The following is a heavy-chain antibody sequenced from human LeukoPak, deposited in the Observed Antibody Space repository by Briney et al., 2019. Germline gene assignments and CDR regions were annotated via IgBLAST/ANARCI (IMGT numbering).Heavy chain of an antibody. CDR1: GDSISSYY. Sequence: SETLSLTCTVSGDSISSYYWSWIRQPPGKGLEWIGEINHSGSTNYNPSLKSRVTISVDTSKNQFSLKLSSVTAADTAVYYCARDSGSYGGTFDYWGQGTLVTVSS. D-gene: IGHD1-26*01. CDR3: ARDSGSYGGTFDY. CDR2: INHSGST. V-gene: IGHV4-34*01. J-gene: IGHJ4*02.